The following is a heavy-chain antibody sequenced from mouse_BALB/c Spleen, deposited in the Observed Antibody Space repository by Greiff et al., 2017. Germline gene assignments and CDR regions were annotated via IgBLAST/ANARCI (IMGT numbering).Heavy chain of an antibody. CDR1: GYTFTDYY. V-gene: IGHV1-19*01. Sequence: EVQLQQSGPELVKPGASVKMSCKASGYTFTDYYMDWVKQSHGESFEWIGRVNPYNGGTSYNQKFKGKATLTVDKSSSTAYMELNSLTSEDSAVYYCARALGFAYWGQGTLVTVSA. CDR2: VNPYNGGT. J-gene: IGHJ3*01. CDR3: ARALGFAY.